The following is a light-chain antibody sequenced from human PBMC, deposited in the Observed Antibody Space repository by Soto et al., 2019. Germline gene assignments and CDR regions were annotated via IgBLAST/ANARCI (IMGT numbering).Light chain of an antibody. CDR3: QEYSKWPLFT. CDR2: GAS. V-gene: IGKV3-15*01. Sequence: EIVVTQSPDILSVSPGERATLSCRASQSVSRNVAGYQQKPGQAPTLLIYGASSRATGIPARFTGSGSGTEFTLTISSLQSEDFAIYYCQEYSKWPLFTFGPGTKVDVK. CDR1: QSVSRN. J-gene: IGKJ3*01.